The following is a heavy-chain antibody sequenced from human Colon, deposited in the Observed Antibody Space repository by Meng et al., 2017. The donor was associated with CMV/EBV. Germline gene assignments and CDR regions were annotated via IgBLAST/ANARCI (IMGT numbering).Heavy chain of an antibody. Sequence: GESLKISYAASGFTFNTYNMNWVRQAPGKGLEWVASINSDSTYIYYAESLQGRFTISRDNAKNSLYLQMNSLRVEDTAVYYCTRDQDTKHFDYWGQGTLVTVSS. J-gene: IGHJ4*02. CDR1: GFTFNTYN. D-gene: IGHD2-8*01. CDR2: INSDSTYI. CDR3: TRDQDTKHFDY. V-gene: IGHV3-21*06.